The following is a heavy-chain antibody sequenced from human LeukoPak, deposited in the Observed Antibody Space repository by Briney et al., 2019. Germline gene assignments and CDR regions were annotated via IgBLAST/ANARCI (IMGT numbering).Heavy chain of an antibody. J-gene: IGHJ4*02. Sequence: ASVKVSCKASGYTFIDNYIHWVRQAPGQGLEWLGWISPNSGATNYGHKFQGRVTMTSDTSINTAYLELSSLSSDDTAVYYCARATGDYVWGSFRSHYASWGQGSLVTVSS. V-gene: IGHV1-2*07. D-gene: IGHD3-16*02. CDR2: ISPNSGAT. CDR1: GYTFIDNY. CDR3: ARATGDYVWGSFRSHYAS.